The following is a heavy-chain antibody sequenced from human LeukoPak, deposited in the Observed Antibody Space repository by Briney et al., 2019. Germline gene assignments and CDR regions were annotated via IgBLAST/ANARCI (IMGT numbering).Heavy chain of an antibody. CDR2: IWYDGSNK. Sequence: GGSLRLSCAAAGFTFSSYGMHRVRQAPGKGLEGVAVIWYDGSNKYYADSVKGRFTIFRDNSKNTLYLQMNSLRAEDTAVYYCAKGLTTVLDYWGQGTLVTVSS. D-gene: IGHD4-17*01. CDR1: GFTFSSYG. J-gene: IGHJ4*02. CDR3: AKGLTTVLDY. V-gene: IGHV3-33*06.